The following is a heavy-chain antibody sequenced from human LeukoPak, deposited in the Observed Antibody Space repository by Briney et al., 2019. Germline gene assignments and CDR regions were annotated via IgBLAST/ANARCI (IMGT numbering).Heavy chain of an antibody. V-gene: IGHV3-73*01. CDR3: TRQGDCSSTSCYFSYYYYYMDV. CDR1: GFTFSGSA. J-gene: IGHJ6*03. Sequence: GGSLRLSCAASGFTFSGSAMHWVRQASGKGLEWVGRIRSKANSYATAYAASVKGRFTIPRDDSKNTAYLQMNSLKTEDTAVYYCTRQGDCSSTSCYFSYYYYYMDVWGKGTTVTVSS. CDR2: IRSKANSYAT. D-gene: IGHD2-2*01.